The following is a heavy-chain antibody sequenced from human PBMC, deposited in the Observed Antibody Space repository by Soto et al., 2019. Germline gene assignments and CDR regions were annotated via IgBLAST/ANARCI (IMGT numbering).Heavy chain of an antibody. J-gene: IGHJ2*01. CDR1: GFTFSSYA. Sequence: EVQLLESGGGLVQPGGSLRLSCAASGFTFSSYAMNWVRQAPGKGLEWVSVISGSGGSTYYADAVKGRFTISRDNSKNTLYLQMNSLRAEDTAVYYCANRRVGWDFDLWGRGTLVTVSS. CDR2: ISGSGGST. CDR3: ANRRVGWDFDL. V-gene: IGHV3-23*01. D-gene: IGHD1-26*01.